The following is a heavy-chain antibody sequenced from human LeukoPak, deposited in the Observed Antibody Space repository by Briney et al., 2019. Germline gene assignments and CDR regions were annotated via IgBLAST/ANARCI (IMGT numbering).Heavy chain of an antibody. J-gene: IGHJ4*02. CDR2: ISGSGGST. Sequence: GGSLRLSCAASGFTFSSYGMSWVRQAPGKGLEWVSAISGSGGSTYYADSVKGRFTISRDNAQNSLFLQMNSLRAEDTAVYYCARDDYDSSTPYFFDYWGQGTLVTVSS. V-gene: IGHV3-23*01. D-gene: IGHD3-22*01. CDR3: ARDDYDSSTPYFFDY. CDR1: GFTFSSYG.